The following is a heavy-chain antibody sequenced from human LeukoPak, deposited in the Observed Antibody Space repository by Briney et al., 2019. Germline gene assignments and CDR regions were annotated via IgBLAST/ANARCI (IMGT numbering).Heavy chain of an antibody. CDR3: ARDQGGSGSYLGQGAFDI. CDR1: GFTFDDYA. V-gene: IGHV3-9*01. CDR2: ISWNSGSI. Sequence: PGRSLRLSCAASGFTFDDYAMHWVRQAPGKGLEWVSGISWNSGSIGYADSVKGRFTISRDNAKNSLYLQMNSLRAEDTAVYYCARDQGGSGSYLGQGAFDIWGQGTMVTVSS. D-gene: IGHD1-26*01. J-gene: IGHJ3*02.